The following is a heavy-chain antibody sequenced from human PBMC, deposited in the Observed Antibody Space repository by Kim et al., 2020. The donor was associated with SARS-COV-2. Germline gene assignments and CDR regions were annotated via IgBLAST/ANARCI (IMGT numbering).Heavy chain of an antibody. Sequence: GGSLRLSCAASGFTFSDYYMSWIRQAPGKGLEWVSYISSSGSTIYYADSVKGRFTISRDNAKNSLYLQMNSLRAEDTAVYYCARDRLADYYGSGNNWFDPWGQGTLVTVSS. D-gene: IGHD3-10*01. CDR1: GFTFSDYY. CDR3: ARDRLADYYGSGNNWFDP. CDR2: ISSSGSTI. J-gene: IGHJ5*02. V-gene: IGHV3-11*01.